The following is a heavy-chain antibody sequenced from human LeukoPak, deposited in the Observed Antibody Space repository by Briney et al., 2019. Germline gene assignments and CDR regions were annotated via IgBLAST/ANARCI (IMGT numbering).Heavy chain of an antibody. CDR3: ARDQEAAGTRGIYYFDY. V-gene: IGHV1-69*04. J-gene: IGHJ4*02. Sequence: VKVSCKASGGTFSSYAISWVRQAPGQGLEWMGRIIPIFGIANYAQKFQGRVTITADKSTSTAYMELSSLRSEDTAVYYCARDQEAAGTRGIYYFDYWGQGTLVTVSS. D-gene: IGHD6-13*01. CDR2: IIPIFGIA. CDR1: GGTFSSYA.